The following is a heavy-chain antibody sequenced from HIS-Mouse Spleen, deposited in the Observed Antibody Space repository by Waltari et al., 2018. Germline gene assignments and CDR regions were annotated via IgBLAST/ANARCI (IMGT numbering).Heavy chain of an antibody. D-gene: IGHD6-13*01. V-gene: IGHV4-39*07. CDR2: SFYSGRT. CDR3: AREIPYSSSWYDWYFDL. CDR1: GGSISSSSYY. J-gene: IGHJ2*01. Sequence: QLQLQESGPGLVKPSETLSLTCTVSGGSISSSSYYWGWLRQPPGKGRARIGRSFYSGRTYYHPSLKRRVTISVDTSKNQFSLKLSSVTAADTAVYYCAREIPYSSSWYDWYFDLWGRGTLVTVSS.